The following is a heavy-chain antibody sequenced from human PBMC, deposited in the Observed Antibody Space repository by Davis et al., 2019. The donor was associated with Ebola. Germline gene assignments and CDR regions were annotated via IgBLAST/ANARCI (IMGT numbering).Heavy chain of an antibody. CDR3: AREATDGANYFAWLDP. CDR1: GFTFSNYA. J-gene: IGHJ5*02. V-gene: IGHV3-33*01. CDR2: IWFDGSNK. D-gene: IGHD4/OR15-4a*01. Sequence: PGGSLRLSCAASGFTFSNYAMHWVRQAPGKGLEWVAIIWFDGSNKYYGDFAKGRFTVSRDNSKNMVYLQVSSLGADDTAIYYCAREATDGANYFAWLDPWGQGTLVTVSS.